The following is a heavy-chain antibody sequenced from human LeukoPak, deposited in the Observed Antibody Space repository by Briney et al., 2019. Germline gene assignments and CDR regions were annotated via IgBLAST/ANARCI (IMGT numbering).Heavy chain of an antibody. J-gene: IGHJ4*02. CDR2: IYYSGST. Sequence: SETLSLTCTVSGGSISSYYWSWIRQPPGKGLEWIGYIYYSGSTNYNPSPKSRVTISVDTSKNQFSLKLSSVTAADTAVYYCASGPPLLRTYYFDYWGQGTLVTVSS. CDR3: ASGPPLLRTYYFDY. V-gene: IGHV4-59*01. D-gene: IGHD3-3*01. CDR1: GGSISSYY.